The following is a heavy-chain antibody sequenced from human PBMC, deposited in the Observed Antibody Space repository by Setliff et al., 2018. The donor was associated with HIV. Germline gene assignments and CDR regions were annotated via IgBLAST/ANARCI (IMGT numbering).Heavy chain of an antibody. CDR1: GFTLSGIA. J-gene: IGHJ6*02. CDR2: ISYDGNDK. D-gene: IGHD6-6*01. Sequence: SGGSLRLSCAASGFTLSGIAMHWVRQAPGKGLEWVSTISYDGNDKFYTDSVKGRFTISRENAKNSLYLQMNNVRAGDTAVYYCTRELNGHTSSHYYFGLDVWGQGTTVTVSS. CDR3: TRELNGHTSSHYYFGLDV. V-gene: IGHV3-30*14.